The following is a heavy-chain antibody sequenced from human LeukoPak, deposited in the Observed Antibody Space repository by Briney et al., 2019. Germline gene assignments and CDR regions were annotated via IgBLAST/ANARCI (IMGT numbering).Heavy chain of an antibody. D-gene: IGHD1-26*01. CDR3: ARSKALGATSHFGY. J-gene: IGHJ4*02. Sequence: ASVKVSCKASGGTFSSYAISWVRQAPGQGLEWMGRIIPILGIANYAQKFQGRVTITADKSTSTACMELSSLRSEDTAVYYCARSKALGATSHFGYWGQGTLVTVSS. V-gene: IGHV1-69*04. CDR2: IIPILGIA. CDR1: GGTFSSYA.